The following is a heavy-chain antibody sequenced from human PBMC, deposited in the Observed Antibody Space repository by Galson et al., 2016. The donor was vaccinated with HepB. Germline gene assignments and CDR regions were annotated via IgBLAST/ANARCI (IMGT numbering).Heavy chain of an antibody. CDR1: GDSVGSYSSA. J-gene: IGHJ4*02. V-gene: IGHV6-1*01. D-gene: IGHD2/OR15-2a*01. Sequence: CAISGDSVGSYSSAWDWIRQSPSKGLEWLGRTYYRSQWYNDYAVSVKSRIIIKADTSKNLFSLQLNSVTPEDTAMYYCARDRGSAQYFVDSWGQGTLVTVSS. CDR2: TYYRSQWYN. CDR3: ARDRGSAQYFVDS.